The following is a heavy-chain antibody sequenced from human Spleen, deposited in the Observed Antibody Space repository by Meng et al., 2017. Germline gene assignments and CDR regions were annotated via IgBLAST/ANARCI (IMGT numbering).Heavy chain of an antibody. J-gene: IGHJ4*02. CDR1: GYSISSGYY. V-gene: IGHV4-38-2*02. Sequence: SETLSLTCTVSGYSISSGYYWGWIRQPPGKGLEWIGSIYHSGSTYYNPSLKSRVTISVDTSKNQFSLKLSSVTAADTAVYYCARSTAGLFDYWGQGTLVTVSS. CDR3: ARSTAGLFDY. D-gene: IGHD1-1*01. CDR2: IYHSGST.